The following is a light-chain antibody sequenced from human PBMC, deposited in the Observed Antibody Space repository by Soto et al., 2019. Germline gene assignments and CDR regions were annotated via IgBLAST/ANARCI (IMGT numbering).Light chain of an antibody. CDR3: QQYGRSPPYT. CDR2: GAS. CDR1: QSVNSNY. V-gene: IGKV3-20*01. J-gene: IGKJ3*01. Sequence: EIVLSQSPGALSLSPGGRATVSCRASQSVNSNYLAWYQQRPGQAPRLLIYGASSRATGIPDRFSGSGSGTDFTLTISRLEPEDFAVYYCQQYGRSPPYTFGPGTKVDI.